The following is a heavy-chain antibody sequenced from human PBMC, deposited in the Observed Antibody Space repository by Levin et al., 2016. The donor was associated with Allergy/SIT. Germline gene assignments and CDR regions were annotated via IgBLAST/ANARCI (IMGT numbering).Heavy chain of an antibody. V-gene: IGHV3-23*01. J-gene: IGHJ5*02. Sequence: ESLKISCAASGFTFSSYAMSWVRQAPGKGLEWVSAISGSGGSTYYADSVKGRFTISRDNSKNTLYLQMNSLRAEDTAVYYCAKDRCSRSTSCPSDWFDPWGQGTLVTVSS. CDR1: GFTFSSYA. D-gene: IGHD2-2*01. CDR3: AKDRCSRSTSCPSDWFDP. CDR2: ISGSGGST.